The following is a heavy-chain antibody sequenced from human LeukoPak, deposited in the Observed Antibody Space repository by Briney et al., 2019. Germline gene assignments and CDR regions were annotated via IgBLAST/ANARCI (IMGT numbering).Heavy chain of an antibody. D-gene: IGHD2-21*01. Sequence: PGGSLRLSCEASEFTFSRFAMSWIRQPPGTGLQWVSPLSGSGGATYYADSVRGRFTTSRDNSKDTLYLQMHNLRDDDTAVYYCAKHLGSHSFLFYYMDVWGKGNSVIVSS. CDR1: EFTFSRFA. CDR2: LSGSGGAT. CDR3: AKHLGSHSFLFYYMDV. J-gene: IGHJ6*03. V-gene: IGHV3-23*01.